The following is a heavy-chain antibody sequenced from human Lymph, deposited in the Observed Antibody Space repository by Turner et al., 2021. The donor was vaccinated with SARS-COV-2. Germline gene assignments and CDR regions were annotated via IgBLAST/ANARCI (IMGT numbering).Heavy chain of an antibody. V-gene: IGHV3-21*01. J-gene: IGHJ4*02. D-gene: IGHD3-22*01. CDR1: GCTFSSYT. CDR3: ARERYDSSGSESYYFDY. CDR2: ISSSSCYI. Sequence: EVQRVESGGGLVKPGGSLRLSCAASGCTFSSYTMNWVRQAPGKGLEWVSSISSSSCYIYYADSVKGRFTISRDNAKNSLYLQMNSLRAEDTAVYYCARERYDSSGSESYYFDYWGQGTLVTVSS.